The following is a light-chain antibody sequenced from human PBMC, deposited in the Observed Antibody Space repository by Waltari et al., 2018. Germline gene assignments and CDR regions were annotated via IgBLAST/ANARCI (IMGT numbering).Light chain of an antibody. J-gene: IGKJ4*01. CDR2: AAS. V-gene: IGKV1-16*02. CDR3: QQYYSFPLT. Sequence: DIQMTQSPSSVSASVGDRVTLTCRASQAIRNYLAWFQQKPGRAPKPLIYAASSLQSGVPSKFSGSGSGTGFTLTISSLQPEDFASYYCQQYYSFPLTFGGGTKVEIK. CDR1: QAIRNY.